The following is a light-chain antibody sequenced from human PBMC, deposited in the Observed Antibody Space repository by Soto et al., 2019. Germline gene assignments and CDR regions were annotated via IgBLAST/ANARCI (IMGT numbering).Light chain of an antibody. CDR1: QSIGYW. CDR2: AAS. J-gene: IGKJ4*01. CDR3: QKCKTVPFT. V-gene: IGKV1-5*01. Sequence: DIQMTQSPSRLSASVGDRLTITCRASQSIGYWLAWYQQKPGKAPNLLIYAASTLETGVPSRFSGSGYGTEFTLTIASLQPDDSASYYCQKCKTVPFTFGGGTKVEIK.